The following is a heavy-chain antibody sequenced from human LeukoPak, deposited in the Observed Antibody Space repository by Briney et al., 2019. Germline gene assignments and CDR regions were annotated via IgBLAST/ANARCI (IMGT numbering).Heavy chain of an antibody. V-gene: IGHV4-39*07. Sequence: PSETLSLTCTVSGGSISSYYWGWIRQPPGKGLEWIGSIYHSGSTYYNPSLKSRVTISVDTSKNQFSLKLTSVTAADTAVYYCARGVNSGYFDYCGQGTLVTVSS. CDR2: IYHSGST. D-gene: IGHD1-26*01. CDR3: ARGVNSGYFDY. J-gene: IGHJ4*02. CDR1: GGSISSYY.